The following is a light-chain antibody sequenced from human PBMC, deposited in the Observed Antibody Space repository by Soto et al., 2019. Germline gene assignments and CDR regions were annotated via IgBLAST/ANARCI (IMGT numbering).Light chain of an antibody. CDR2: GNG. CDR1: SSNIGAGYD. J-gene: IGLJ2*01. CDR3: QSYDSSLSVI. V-gene: IGLV1-40*01. Sequence: QPVLTQPPSVSGAPGQRVTISCTGSSSNIGAGYDVHWYQQLPGTAPKLLIYGNGNRPSGVPDRFSGSRSGTSASLAITGLQAEDEADYYCQSYDSSLSVIFGGGTQLTVL.